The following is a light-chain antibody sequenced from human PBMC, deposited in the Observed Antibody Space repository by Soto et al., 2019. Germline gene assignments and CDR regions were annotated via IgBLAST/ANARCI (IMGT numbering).Light chain of an antibody. Sequence: AIRMTQSPSSLSASTGDSVTITCRASQGISSSFAWYQQKPGKAPKLLIYAASTLQSAVPSRFSGSGSGTDFTLTISCLQSEDFATYYCQQYYSYPLYTFGQGTKLEIK. CDR2: AAS. V-gene: IGKV1-8*01. J-gene: IGKJ2*01. CDR1: QGISSS. CDR3: QQYYSYPLYT.